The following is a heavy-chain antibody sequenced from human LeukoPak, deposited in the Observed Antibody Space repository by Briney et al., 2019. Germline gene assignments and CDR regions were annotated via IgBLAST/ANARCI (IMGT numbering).Heavy chain of an antibody. V-gene: IGHV3-33*01. CDR2: IWYDGSNK. Sequence: QAGGSLRLSCAASGFTFSSYGMHWVRQAPGKGLEWVAVIWYDGSNKYYADSVKGRFTISRDNSKNTLYLQMNSLRAEDTAVYYCARSGELWAFDIWGQGTLVTVSS. J-gene: IGHJ4*02. CDR1: GFTFSSYG. D-gene: IGHD3-16*01. CDR3: ARSGELWAFDI.